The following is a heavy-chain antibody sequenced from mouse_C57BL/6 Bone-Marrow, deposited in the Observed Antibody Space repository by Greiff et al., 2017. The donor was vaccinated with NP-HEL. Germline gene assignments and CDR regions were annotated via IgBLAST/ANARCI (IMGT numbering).Heavy chain of an antibody. D-gene: IGHD1-1*01. CDR2: ISDGGSYT. CDR1: GFTFSSYA. V-gene: IGHV5-4*01. CDR3: ARDRYDYGSSSLVY. Sequence: EVQVVESGGGLVKPGGSLKLSCAASGFTFSSYAMSWVRQTPGKRLEWVATISDGGSYTYYPANVKGRFPISRDNAQNNLYLQMSHLKPEDTARYYCARDRYDYGSSSLVYWGQGTLVTVSA. J-gene: IGHJ3*01.